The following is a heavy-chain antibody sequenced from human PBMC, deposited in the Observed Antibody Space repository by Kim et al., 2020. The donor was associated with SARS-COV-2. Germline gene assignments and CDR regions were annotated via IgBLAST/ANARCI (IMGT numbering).Heavy chain of an antibody. CDR3: ATGYYDILTGYPGSFDY. V-gene: IGHV1-46*01. CDR2: INPSGCST. Sequence: ASVKVSCKASGYTFTSYYMHWVRQAPGQGLEWMGIINPSGCSTSYAQKFQGRVTMTRDTSTSTVYMELSSLRSEDTAVYYCATGYYDILTGYPGSFDYWGQGTLVTVSS. CDR1: GYTFTSYY. D-gene: IGHD3-9*01. J-gene: IGHJ4*02.